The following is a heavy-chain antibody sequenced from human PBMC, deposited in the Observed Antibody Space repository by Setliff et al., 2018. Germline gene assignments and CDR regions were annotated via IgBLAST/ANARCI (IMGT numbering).Heavy chain of an antibody. CDR1: GFTFSSYS. Sequence: LRLSCAGSGFTFSSYSMNWVRQAPGKGLEWVSFISSSSVYIKYADSVKGRFTISRDDAKNTVYLQMNSLRAEDTAVYYCTRGEVWGTPTAGDFWGQGTLVTVSS. D-gene: IGHD1-1*01. CDR3: TRGEVWGTPTAGDF. V-gene: IGHV3-21*01. CDR2: ISSSSVYI. J-gene: IGHJ4*02.